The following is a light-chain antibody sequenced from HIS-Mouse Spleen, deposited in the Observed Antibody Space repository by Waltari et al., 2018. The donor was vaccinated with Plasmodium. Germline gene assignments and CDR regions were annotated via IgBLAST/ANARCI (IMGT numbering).Light chain of an antibody. CDR1: QSVSSSY. J-gene: IGKJ2*01. V-gene: IGKV3-20*01. CDR3: QQYGSAPYT. Sequence: EIVLTQSPGTLSLSPGERATLPCRASQSVSSSYLAWDQQKPSQAPRVRIYGASSRATGIADRFRGSGSGTDFTLTISRLGPEDFAVYYCQQYGSAPYTFGQGTKLEIK. CDR2: GAS.